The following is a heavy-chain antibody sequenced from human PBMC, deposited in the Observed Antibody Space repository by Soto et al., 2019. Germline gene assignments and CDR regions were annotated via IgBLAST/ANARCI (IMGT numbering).Heavy chain of an antibody. CDR2: ISDYNGNT. J-gene: IGHJ6*01. CDR1: GYTFSNYG. Sequence: QVHLVQSGGEVKKPGASVKVSCRASGYTFSNYGISWVRQAPGQGLEWMGWISDYNGNTFYGKKFQGRVTMTTDTSTRTAFMELRSLRSDDTAVYYCAREGFYSGSGTYSPPRYYGMDV. V-gene: IGHV1-18*01. CDR3: AREGFYSGSGTYSPPRYYGMDV. D-gene: IGHD3-10*01.